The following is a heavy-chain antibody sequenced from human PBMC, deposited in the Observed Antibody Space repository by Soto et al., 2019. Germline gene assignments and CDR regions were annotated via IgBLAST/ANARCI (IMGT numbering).Heavy chain of an antibody. CDR2: IIPIFGTA. CDR1: GGTFSSYA. CDR3: ARLYYYDSSGYLGPRDY. J-gene: IGHJ4*02. V-gene: IGHV1-69*13. D-gene: IGHD3-22*01. Sequence: ASAQGSLKASGGTFSSYAISWVRQAPGQGLEWMGGIIPIFGTANYAQKFQGRVTITADESTSTAYMELSSLRSEDTAVYYCARLYYYDSSGYLGPRDYWGKGALVTVSS.